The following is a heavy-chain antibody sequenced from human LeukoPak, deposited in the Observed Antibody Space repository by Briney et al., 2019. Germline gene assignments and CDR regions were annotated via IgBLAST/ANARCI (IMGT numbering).Heavy chain of an antibody. D-gene: IGHD2-2*01. CDR1: GFTFSSYS. CDR3: ARGSSDIVVVPDADAFDI. Sequence: GGSLRLSCAASGFTFSSYSMNWVRQAPGKGLEWVPSISSSSSYIYYADSVKGRFTISRDNAKNSLYLQMNSLRAEDTAVYYCARGSSDIVVVPDADAFDIWGQGTMVTVSS. V-gene: IGHV3-21*01. J-gene: IGHJ3*02. CDR2: ISSSSSYI.